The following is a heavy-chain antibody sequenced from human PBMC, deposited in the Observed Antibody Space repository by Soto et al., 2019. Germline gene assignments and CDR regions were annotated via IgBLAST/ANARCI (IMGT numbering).Heavy chain of an antibody. CDR2: IYYSGST. Sequence: KTSETLSLTCTVSGGSISSGDYYWSWIRQPPGKGLEWIGYIYYSGSTYYNPSLKSRVTISVDTSKNQFSLKLSSVTAADTAVYYCARVLRPRIFWSGPLTGNWFDPWGQGTLVTVSS. CDR1: GGSISSGDYY. J-gene: IGHJ5*02. D-gene: IGHD3-3*01. CDR3: ARVLRPRIFWSGPLTGNWFDP. V-gene: IGHV4-30-4*01.